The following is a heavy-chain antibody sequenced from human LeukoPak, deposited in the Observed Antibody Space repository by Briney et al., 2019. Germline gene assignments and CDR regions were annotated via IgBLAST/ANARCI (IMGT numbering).Heavy chain of an antibody. D-gene: IGHD6-19*01. CDR1: GFTFSSYW. CDR3: ARGNSTGRGAFDI. Sequence: GGSLRLSCAASGFTFSSYWMSWVRQAPGKGLEWVANIKQDGSEKYYVDSVKGRFTISRDNAKNSLYLQMNSLRAEDTAVYFCARGNSTGRGAFDIWGQGTMVTVSS. V-gene: IGHV3-7*01. CDR2: IKQDGSEK. J-gene: IGHJ3*02.